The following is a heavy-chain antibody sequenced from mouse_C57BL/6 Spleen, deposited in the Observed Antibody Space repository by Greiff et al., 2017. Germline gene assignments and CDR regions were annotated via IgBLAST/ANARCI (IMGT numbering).Heavy chain of an antibody. V-gene: IGHV1-69*01. CDR3: ARAYYYAMDY. J-gene: IGHJ4*01. Sequence: VQLQQSGAELVMPGASVKLSCKASGYTFTSYWMHWVKQRPGQGLEWIGEIDPSDSYTNYNQKVKGKSTLTVDKSSSTAYMQLSSLTSEDSAVYYCARAYYYAMDYWGQGTSVTVSS. CDR1: GYTFTSYW. CDR2: IDPSDSYT.